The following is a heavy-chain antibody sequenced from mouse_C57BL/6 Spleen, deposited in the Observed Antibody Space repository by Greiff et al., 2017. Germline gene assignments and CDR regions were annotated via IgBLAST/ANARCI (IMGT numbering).Heavy chain of an antibody. CDR3: ERWGNYVGDYAMDY. J-gene: IGHJ4*01. Sequence: QVQLKPPGAELVRPGSSVKLSCKASGYTFTSYWMHWVKQRPIQGLDWIGNIDPSDSETHYNQKFKDNATLTVDKSSSTAYIPLSRLTSEVSAVYSGERWGNYVGDYAMDYWGQGTSVTVSS. CDR2: IDPSDSET. D-gene: IGHD2-1*01. V-gene: IGHV1-52*01. CDR1: GYTFTSYW.